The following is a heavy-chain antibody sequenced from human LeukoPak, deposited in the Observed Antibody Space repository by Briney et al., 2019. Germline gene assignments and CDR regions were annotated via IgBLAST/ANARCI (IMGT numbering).Heavy chain of an antibody. Sequence: GGSLRLSCGASGFAFSDYGMHWVRQAPGKGLEWVAFVSYDGNSKNYGDSVKGRFSISRDSSQNTVQLQMGSLRIGDTAVYYCAKDKRTGTLDYWGQGTLVTVSS. V-gene: IGHV3-30*18. CDR2: VSYDGNSK. CDR1: GFAFSDYG. CDR3: AKDKRTGTLDY. D-gene: IGHD1-7*01. J-gene: IGHJ4*02.